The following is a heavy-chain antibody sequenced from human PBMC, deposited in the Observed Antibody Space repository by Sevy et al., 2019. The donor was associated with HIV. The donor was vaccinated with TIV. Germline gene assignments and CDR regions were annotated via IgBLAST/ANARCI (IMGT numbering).Heavy chain of an antibody. CDR1: GFTFSSHA. CDR2: MSTCSGCT. D-gene: IGHD5-18*01. V-gene: IGHV3-23*01. J-gene: IGHJ3*01. CDR3: ARTMTHLWEAFYL. Sequence: GGSLRLSCAVSGFTFSSHAMGWVRQAPGKGLEWVSLMSTCSGCTYYPGSVKGRFIISTDKSRTTLYLQMNSLRVEDAAVYFCARTMTHLWEAFYLWGQGTMVTVSS.